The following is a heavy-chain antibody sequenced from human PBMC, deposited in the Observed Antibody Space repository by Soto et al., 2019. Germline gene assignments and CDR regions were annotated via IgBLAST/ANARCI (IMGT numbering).Heavy chain of an antibody. CDR2: IYYNGNT. CDR3: TRANWYSEY. V-gene: IGHV4-59*11. J-gene: IGHJ4*02. D-gene: IGHD7-27*01. Sequence: QVQLQESGPGLVKPSETLSLTCTVSGGSISNHYWSWIRQPPGKGLEWIWYIYYNGNTNYNPSLKCRVPMSVDTSKNHIALKLSSVTAADTDVYYCTRANWYSEYWGQGTLVTVSS. CDR1: GGSISNHY.